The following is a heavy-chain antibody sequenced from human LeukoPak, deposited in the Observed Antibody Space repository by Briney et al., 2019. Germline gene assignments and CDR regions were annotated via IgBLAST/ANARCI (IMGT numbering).Heavy chain of an antibody. CDR2: ISAYNGNT. CDR3: ASSGGNEWKNWFDP. CDR1: GYTFTSYG. D-gene: IGHD4-23*01. V-gene: IGHV1-18*01. Sequence: ASVKVSCKASGYTFTSYGIGWVRQAPGQGLEWMGWISAYNGNTNYAQKLQGRVTMTTDTSTSTAYMELRGLRSDDTAVYYCASSGGNEWKNWFDPWGQGTLVTVSS. J-gene: IGHJ5*02.